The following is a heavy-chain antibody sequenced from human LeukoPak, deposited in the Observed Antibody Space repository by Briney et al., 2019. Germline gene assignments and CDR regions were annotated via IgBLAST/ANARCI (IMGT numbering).Heavy chain of an antibody. CDR3: ARGSVSYNYFDY. D-gene: IGHD4-11*01. CDR1: GFTISSNY. Sequence: PGGSLRLSCAASGFTISSNYMSWVRQAPGKGLEWVSVIYSGGSTYYADSVKGRFTISRDNSKNTLYLQMNSLRAEDTAVYYCARGSVSYNYFDYWGQGTLVTVSS. V-gene: IGHV3-53*01. J-gene: IGHJ4*02. CDR2: IYSGGST.